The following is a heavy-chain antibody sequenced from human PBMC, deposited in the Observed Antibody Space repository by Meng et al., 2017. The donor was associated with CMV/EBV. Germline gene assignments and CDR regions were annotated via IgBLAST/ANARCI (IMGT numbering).Heavy chain of an antibody. D-gene: IGHD6-6*01. CDR2: IIPIFGTA. Sequence: GGTLSSYAISWVRQAPGQGLEWMGGIIPIFGTANYAQKFQGRVTITADESTSTAYMELSSLRSEDTAVYYCAREDSGSSSITHNWFDPWGQGPLVTVSS. J-gene: IGHJ5*02. CDR1: GGTLSSYA. CDR3: AREDSGSSSITHNWFDP. V-gene: IGHV1-69*01.